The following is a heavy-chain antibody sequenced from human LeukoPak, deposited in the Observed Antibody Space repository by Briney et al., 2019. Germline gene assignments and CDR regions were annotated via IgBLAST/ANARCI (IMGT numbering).Heavy chain of an antibody. CDR2: IRSKANSYAS. Sequence: GGSLKLSCAASGFTFSGSAMHWVRQASGKGLEWVARIRSKANSYASAYAASVKGRFTISRDDSKHTAYLQMNSLKTEDTAVYYCTSPSYYYDSSGRPRYFDYWGQGTLVTVSS. D-gene: IGHD3-22*01. CDR1: GFTFSGSA. V-gene: IGHV3-73*01. CDR3: TSPSYYYDSSGRPRYFDY. J-gene: IGHJ4*02.